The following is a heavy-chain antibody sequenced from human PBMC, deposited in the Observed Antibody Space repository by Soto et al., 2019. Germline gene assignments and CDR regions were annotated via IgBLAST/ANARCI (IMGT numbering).Heavy chain of an antibody. D-gene: IGHD6-19*01. Sequence: QLQLQESGPGLVKPSETLSLTCTVSGGSISSSSYYWGWIRQPPGKGLEWIGSIYYSGSTYYNQSLNSRVTISVDTAKNQFSMMMSYVTAADTAVYDCAGHAVHSSGLTDYGGQGTLVPVSS. CDR2: IYYSGST. V-gene: IGHV4-39*01. CDR3: AGHAVHSSGLTDY. CDR1: GGSISSSSYY. J-gene: IGHJ4*02.